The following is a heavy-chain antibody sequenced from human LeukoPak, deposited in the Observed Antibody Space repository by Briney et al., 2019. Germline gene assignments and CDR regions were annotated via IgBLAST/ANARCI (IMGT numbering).Heavy chain of an antibody. Sequence: GGSLRLSCAASGFTFSIYTIHWVRQAPGRGLEWVAVISYDGSSKFYADSVKGRFTISRDNSRNTLYLQMNSLRDEDTAVYYCARGYTSSWFVSYFDYWGQGTLGTVSS. CDR3: ARGYTSSWFVSYFDY. V-gene: IGHV3-30-3*01. CDR1: GFTFSIYT. CDR2: ISYDGSSK. D-gene: IGHD6-13*01. J-gene: IGHJ4*02.